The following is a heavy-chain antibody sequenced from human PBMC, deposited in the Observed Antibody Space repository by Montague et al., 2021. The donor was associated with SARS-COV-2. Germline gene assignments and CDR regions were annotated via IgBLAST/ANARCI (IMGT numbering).Heavy chain of an antibody. J-gene: IGHJ5*02. CDR3: AKAPDGGYSSTSCYLPDWFDP. V-gene: IGHV3-23*01. D-gene: IGHD2-2*01. CDR2: INSNDVST. Sequence: SVILSCAASGFTFSSYAMTWVRQAPVKGLEWVSTINSNDVSTYYXDSVKGRFTISRDNSKNTLYLQMSSLRAEDTAVYYCAKAPDGGYSSTSCYLPDWFDPWGQGTLVTVSS. CDR1: GFTFSSYA.